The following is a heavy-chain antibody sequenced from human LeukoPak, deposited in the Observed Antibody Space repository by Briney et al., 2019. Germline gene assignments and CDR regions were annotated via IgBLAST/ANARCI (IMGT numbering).Heavy chain of an antibody. Sequence: GRSLRLSCAASGFTFSSHWMSWVRQAPGKGLEWVANIKQDGSEKYYVDSVKGRFTISRDNAKNSLYLQMNSLRAEDTAVYYCARDLKSSSWYEPFDYWGQGTLVTVSS. CDR3: ARDLKSSSWYEPFDY. V-gene: IGHV3-7*01. CDR2: IKQDGSEK. D-gene: IGHD6-13*01. J-gene: IGHJ4*02. CDR1: GFTFSSHW.